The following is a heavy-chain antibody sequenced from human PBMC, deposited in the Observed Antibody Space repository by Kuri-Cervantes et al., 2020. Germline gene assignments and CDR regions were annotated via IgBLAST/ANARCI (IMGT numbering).Heavy chain of an antibody. Sequence: ETLSLTCTVSGGSISSSSYYWGWIRRPPGKGLEWVSSISSSSSYIYYADSVKGRFTISRDNAKNSLYLQMNSLRAEDTAVYYCARLVVASNYYYYGMDVWGQGTTVTVSS. CDR1: GGSISSSS. V-gene: IGHV3-21*01. CDR2: ISSSSSYI. D-gene: IGHD2-15*01. CDR3: ARLVVASNYYYYGMDV. J-gene: IGHJ6*02.